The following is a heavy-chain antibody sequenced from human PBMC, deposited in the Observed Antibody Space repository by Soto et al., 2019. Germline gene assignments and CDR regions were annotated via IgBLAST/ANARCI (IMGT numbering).Heavy chain of an antibody. CDR3: ARGKNSAFDY. J-gene: IGHJ4*02. CDR1: GDSISTSNVA. D-gene: IGHD5-18*01. V-gene: IGHV6-1*01. Sequence: QVQLQQSGPRLVKPSQTLSLTCAISGDSISTSNVAWNWIRHSPSGGLEWLGRTGYTSKWYNDYAVSVKSRITINPDTSKNQFSLQLNSVTPDDTAIYYCARGKNSAFDYWGQGTLVTVSS. CDR2: TGYTSKWYN.